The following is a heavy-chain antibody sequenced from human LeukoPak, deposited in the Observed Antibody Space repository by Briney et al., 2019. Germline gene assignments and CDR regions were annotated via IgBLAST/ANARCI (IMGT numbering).Heavy chain of an antibody. CDR1: GFTFSSYA. CDR3: ARPREPEGDDAFDI. V-gene: IGHV4-31*02. J-gene: IGHJ3*02. CDR2: IYYSGST. Sequence: LRLSCAASGFTFSSYAMSWIRQHPGKGLEWIGYIYYSGSTYYNPSLKSRVTISVDTSKNQFSLKLSSVTAADTAVYYCARPREPEGDDAFDIWGQGTMVTVSS. D-gene: IGHD1-26*01.